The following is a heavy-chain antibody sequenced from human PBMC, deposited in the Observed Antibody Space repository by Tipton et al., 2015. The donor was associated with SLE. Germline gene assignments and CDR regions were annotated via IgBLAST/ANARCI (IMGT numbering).Heavy chain of an antibody. D-gene: IGHD1-1*01. CDR3: ARGQYKRDY. CDR2: INHSGNT. CDR1: GASIGTSNYY. J-gene: IGHJ4*02. V-gene: IGHV4-39*07. Sequence: TLSLTCTVSGASIGTSNYYWSWIRQPPGKGLEWIGGINHSGNTYYNPSLKSRVTISVDTSKNQFSLNLRSVTAADTAVYYCARGQYKRDYWGQGTLVTVSS.